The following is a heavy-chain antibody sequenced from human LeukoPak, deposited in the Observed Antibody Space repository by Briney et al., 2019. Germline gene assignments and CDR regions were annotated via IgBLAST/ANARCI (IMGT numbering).Heavy chain of an antibody. CDR1: GFTFSSYV. CDR3: AKDSGSSTYGDYVDAFDI. Sequence: PGGSLRLSCAASGFTFSSYVMSWVRQAPGKGLEWVSAISGSGGSTYYADSVKGRFTISRDNSKNTLYLQMNSLRAEDTAVYYCAKDSGSSTYGDYVDAFDIWGQGTMVTVSS. V-gene: IGHV3-23*01. J-gene: IGHJ3*02. CDR2: ISGSGGST. D-gene: IGHD4-17*01.